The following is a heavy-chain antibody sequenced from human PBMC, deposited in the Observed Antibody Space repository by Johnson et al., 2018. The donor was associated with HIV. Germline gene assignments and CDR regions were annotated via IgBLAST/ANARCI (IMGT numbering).Heavy chain of an antibody. V-gene: IGHV3-30*19. CDR3: ASGDDDGF. CDR2: ISYDGSNK. CDR1: GFTFSSYG. Sequence: QVQLVESGGGVVQPGRSLRLSCAASGFTFSSYGMHWVRQAPGKGLEWVAVISYDGSNKFYADSVKGRFTVSRDNSKNTVSLQMNSPRVEDTAVYFCASGDDDGFWGQGTKVTVSS. J-gene: IGHJ3*01. D-gene: IGHD5-12*01.